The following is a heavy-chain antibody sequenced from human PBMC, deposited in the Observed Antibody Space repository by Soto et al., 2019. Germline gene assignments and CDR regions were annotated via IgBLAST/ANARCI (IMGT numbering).Heavy chain of an antibody. J-gene: IGHJ4*02. CDR2: ISYDGSNK. CDR1: GFTFSSYG. D-gene: IGHD3-22*01. CDR3: ARGYYDSSGYYAH. V-gene: IGHV3-30*19. Sequence: GGSLRLSCAASGFTFSSYGMHWVRQAPGKGLEWVAVISYDGSNKYYADSVKGRFTISRDNSKNTLYLQMNSLRAEDTAVYYCARGYYDSSGYYAHWGQGTLVTVSS.